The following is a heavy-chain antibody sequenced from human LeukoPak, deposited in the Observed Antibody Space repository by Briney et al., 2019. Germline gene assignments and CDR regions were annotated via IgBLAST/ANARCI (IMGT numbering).Heavy chain of an antibody. CDR3: AAIWFGELTPSDY. J-gene: IGHJ4*02. CDR2: ISGSGGST. V-gene: IGHV3-23*01. CDR1: GFTFSSYA. D-gene: IGHD3-10*01. Sequence: PGGSLRLSCAASGFTFSSYAMSWVRQAPGKGLEWVSAISGSGGSTYYADSVKGRFTISRDNSKNTLYLQMNSLRAEDTAVYYCAAIWFGELTPSDYWGQGTLVTVSS.